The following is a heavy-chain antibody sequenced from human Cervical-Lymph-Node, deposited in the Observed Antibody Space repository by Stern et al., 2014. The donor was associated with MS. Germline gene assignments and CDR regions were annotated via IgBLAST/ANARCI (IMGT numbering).Heavy chain of an antibody. J-gene: IGHJ5*02. V-gene: IGHV3-23*04. D-gene: IGHD1-1*01. CDR1: GFTFSNFA. CDR3: GKDLHYWSADS. CDR2: SGTDGGT. Sequence: EMQLVESGGGLVQPGGSLRLSCAGSGFTFSNFAITWIRQAPGKGLEWVSGSGTDGGTHYAESVKVRFSISRDNSKNTLYLQMDRLRVEDTAVYYCGKDLHYWSADSWGQGTLVTVSS.